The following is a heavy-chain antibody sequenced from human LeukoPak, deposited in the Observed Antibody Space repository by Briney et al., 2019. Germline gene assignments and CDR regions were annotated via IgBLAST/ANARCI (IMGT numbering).Heavy chain of an antibody. D-gene: IGHD6-19*01. CDR3: ARGWCSSGWPVGT. Sequence: PPGTPSLTSAVHRDSVSGYYSCCSSDPPQARLESSGEINHSGSTKYNPSLKSRVTISVDTSKNQFSLKLSSVTAADTAVYYCARGWCSSGWPVGTWGQGNLVTVSS. V-gene: IGHV4-34*01. CDR1: RDSVSGYY. J-gene: IGHJ5*02. CDR2: INHSGST.